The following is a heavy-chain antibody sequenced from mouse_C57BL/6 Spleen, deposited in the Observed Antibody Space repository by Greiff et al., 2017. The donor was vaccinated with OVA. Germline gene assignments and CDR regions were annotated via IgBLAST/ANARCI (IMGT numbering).Heavy chain of an antibody. CDR2: ISSGSSTI. Sequence: EVKVEESGGGLVKPGGSLKLSCAASGFTFSDYGMHWVRQAPEKGLEWVAYISSGSSTIYYADTVKGRFTISRDNAKNTLFLQMTSLRSEDTAMYYCARKNGYDRFAMDYWGQGTSVTVSS. V-gene: IGHV5-17*01. J-gene: IGHJ4*01. CDR3: ARKNGYDRFAMDY. CDR1: GFTFSDYG. D-gene: IGHD2-2*01.